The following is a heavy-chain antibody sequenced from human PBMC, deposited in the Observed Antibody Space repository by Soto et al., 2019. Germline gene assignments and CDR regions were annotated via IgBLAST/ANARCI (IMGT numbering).Heavy chain of an antibody. Sequence: PSETLSLTCTVSGGSISSGGYYWSWIRQHPGKGLEWIGYIYYSGSTYYNPSLKSRVTISVDTSKNQFSLKLSSVTAADTAVYYCATTYYYDSSGQVGVAFDIWGQGTMVTVSS. CDR1: GGSISSGGYY. J-gene: IGHJ3*02. D-gene: IGHD3-22*01. CDR2: IYYSGST. V-gene: IGHV4-31*03. CDR3: ATTYYYDSSGQVGVAFDI.